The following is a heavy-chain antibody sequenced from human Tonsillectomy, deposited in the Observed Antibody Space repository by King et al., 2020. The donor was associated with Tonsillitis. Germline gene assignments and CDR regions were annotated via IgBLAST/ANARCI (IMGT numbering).Heavy chain of an antibody. V-gene: IGHV3-30*01. CDR3: ARNQKVGAPWDFDY. Sequence: VQLVQSGGGVVQPGRSLRLSCVASEFTFSNYAMHWVRQAPGKGLEWVAVISYDGSNNYYADSVKGRFTISRDNSKNTLYLQMNSLRAEDTAVYYCARNQKVGAPWDFDYWGQGTLVTVSS. CDR1: EFTFSNYA. CDR2: ISYDGSNN. J-gene: IGHJ4*02. D-gene: IGHD1-26*01.